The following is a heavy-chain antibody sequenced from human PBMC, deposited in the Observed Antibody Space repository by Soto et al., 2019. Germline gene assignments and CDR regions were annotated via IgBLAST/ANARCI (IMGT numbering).Heavy chain of an antibody. CDR2: IIPRSGTA. CDR1: GGTFSTYA. Sequence: GASVKVSCKTSGGTFSTYAIYWVRQAPGQGLEWMGSIIPRSGTANYAQKFQERVTITGDMSTSTAYMELSSLRSEDTAVYYCAAAYSGSYSDAFDIWGQGTMVTVSS. V-gene: IGHV1-58*02. CDR3: AAAYSGSYSDAFDI. J-gene: IGHJ3*02. D-gene: IGHD1-26*01.